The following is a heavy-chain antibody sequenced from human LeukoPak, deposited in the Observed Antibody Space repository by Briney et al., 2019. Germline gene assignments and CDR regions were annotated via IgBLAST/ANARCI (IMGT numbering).Heavy chain of an antibody. CDR2: ISGAGGTT. J-gene: IGHJ6*02. V-gene: IGHV3-43*02. CDR1: GFTFSDYA. D-gene: IGHD3-10*01. CDR3: AKDFSSGTYYPYYYCGMDV. Sequence: SGGSLRLSCAASGFTFSDYAMNWVRQAPGKGLEWVSLISGAGGTTYYADSVKGRFTISRDNSKNSLYLQMNSLRTEDTALYYCAKDFSSGTYYPYYYCGMDVWGQGTTVTVS.